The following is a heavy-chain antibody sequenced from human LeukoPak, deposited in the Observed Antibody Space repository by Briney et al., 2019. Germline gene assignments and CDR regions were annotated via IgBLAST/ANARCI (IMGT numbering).Heavy chain of an antibody. J-gene: IGHJ6*02. V-gene: IGHV3-30*03. D-gene: IGHD2-15*01. CDR1: GFTFSSYG. CDR2: ISYDGSNK. Sequence: GRSLRLSCAASGFTFSSYGMHWVRQAPGKGLEWVAVISYDGSNKYYADSVKGRFTISRDNSKNTLYLQMNSLRAEDTAVYYCARMVVAATNYYYGMDVWGQGTTVTVSS. CDR3: ARMVVAATNYYYGMDV.